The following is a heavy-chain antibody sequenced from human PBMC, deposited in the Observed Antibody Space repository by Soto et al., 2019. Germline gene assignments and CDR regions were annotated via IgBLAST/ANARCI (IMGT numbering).Heavy chain of an antibody. CDR3: ARDITGSSPFFDY. Sequence: VKVSCKASGGTFSSYAISWVRQAPGQGLEWMGGIIPIFGTANYAQKFQGRVTITADESTSTAYMELSSLRSEDTAVYYCARDITGSSPFFDYWGQGTLVTVSS. CDR2: IIPIFGTA. D-gene: IGHD6-6*01. V-gene: IGHV1-69*13. CDR1: GGTFSSYA. J-gene: IGHJ4*02.